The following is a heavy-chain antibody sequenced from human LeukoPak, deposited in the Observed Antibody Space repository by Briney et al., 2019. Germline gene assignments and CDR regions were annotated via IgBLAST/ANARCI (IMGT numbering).Heavy chain of an antibody. V-gene: IGHV1-2*02. CDR2: INPNSGGT. D-gene: IGHD6-19*01. CDR3: ASLYSSGWVIDY. Sequence: EASVKVSCKASGYTFTSYYMHWVRQAPGQGLEWMGWINPNSGGTNYAQKFQGRVTMTRDTSISTAYMELSRLRSDDTAVYYCASLYSSGWVIDYWGQGTLVTVSS. J-gene: IGHJ4*02. CDR1: GYTFTSYY.